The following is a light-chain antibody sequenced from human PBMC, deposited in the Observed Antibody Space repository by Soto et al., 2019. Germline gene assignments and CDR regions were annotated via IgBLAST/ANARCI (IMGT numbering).Light chain of an antibody. CDR3: CSYAAGSAPYV. CDR2: EGS. J-gene: IGLJ1*01. CDR1: SSDDGTYNL. Sequence: QSALTQPASVSGSPGQSITISCTGTSSDDGTYNLVSWYQQHPGKAPKLMLYEGSKRPSGVSNRFSGSNSGNTASLTISGLQAEDEADYYCCSYAAGSAPYVFGTGTKLTVL. V-gene: IGLV2-23*01.